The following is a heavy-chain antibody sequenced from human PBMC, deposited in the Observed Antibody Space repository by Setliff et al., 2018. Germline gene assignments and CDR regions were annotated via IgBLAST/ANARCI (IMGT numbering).Heavy chain of an antibody. D-gene: IGHD1-26*01. V-gene: IGHV4-59*08. J-gene: IGHJ6*03. CDR1: GGYIRSFH. CDR3: ARAPPNRYSGSYEYFYMDV. Sequence: PAETLSLTCTVSGGYIRSFHWSWIRQSPGKGLEWIGYIYYSGTTNYNPSLKSRVTLSVDTSKNQFSLKVSSVTAADTAVYYCARAPPNRYSGSYEYFYMDVWGKGTTFTVS. CDR2: IYYSGTT.